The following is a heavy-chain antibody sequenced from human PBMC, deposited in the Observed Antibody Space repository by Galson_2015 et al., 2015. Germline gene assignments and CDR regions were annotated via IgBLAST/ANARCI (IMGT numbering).Heavy chain of an antibody. CDR2: ITASGGSP. CDR1: GFTFSSYA. Sequence: SLRLSCAASGFTFSSYAMSWVRQAPGKGLEWVSLITASGGSPYYADSVKRRFTISRDNSKNTRYLQMKSLRAEDTAMYYCAKGVGSDFYYANDYWGQGTLVTVSS. V-gene: IGHV3-23*01. J-gene: IGHJ4*02. D-gene: IGHD3-22*01. CDR3: AKGVGSDFYYANDY.